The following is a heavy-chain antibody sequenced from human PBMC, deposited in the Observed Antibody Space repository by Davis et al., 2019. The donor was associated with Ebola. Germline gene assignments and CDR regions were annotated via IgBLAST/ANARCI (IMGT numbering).Heavy chain of an antibody. Sequence: SETLSLTCTVSGGSINNYYWSWIRQPPGKGLEWIGYIYYSGTTKYNPPLKSRLTISVDTSKNQFSLTLTSVSAADTAVYYCARTTLTSISDAGLGYNFFAPWGQGTLVTVSS. CDR3: ARTTLTSISDAGLGYNFFAP. D-gene: IGHD2-21*02. V-gene: IGHV4-59*12. CDR2: IYYSGTT. J-gene: IGHJ5*02. CDR1: GGSINNYY.